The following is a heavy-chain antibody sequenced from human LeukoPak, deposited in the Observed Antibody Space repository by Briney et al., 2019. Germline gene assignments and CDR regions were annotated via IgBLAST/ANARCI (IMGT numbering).Heavy chain of an antibody. Sequence: GGSLRLSCAASGFTFGNYAMSWVRQAPGQGLDWVSGIRGTGGSTYQADSVKGRFPISRDNSKNTLYLQMNSPRAEDTAVYYCAKYIGMHYYYGMDVWGQGTTVTVPS. CDR3: AKYIGMHYYYGMDV. CDR2: IRGTGGST. V-gene: IGHV3-23*01. J-gene: IGHJ6*01. CDR1: GFTFGNYA.